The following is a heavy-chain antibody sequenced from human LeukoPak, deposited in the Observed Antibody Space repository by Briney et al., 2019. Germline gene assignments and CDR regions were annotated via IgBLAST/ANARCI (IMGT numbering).Heavy chain of an antibody. V-gene: IGHV1-18*04. D-gene: IGHD2-2*01. J-gene: IGHJ4*02. CDR2: INTYNYNT. Sequence: ASVKVSCKASGYTFTNYGISWVRQAPGQGLEWMGWINTYNYNTNYAQKLQGRVAMTTDTSSSTAYMELRSLRSDDTAVYYCARQRIEVPPDLVDYWGQGTLVTVSS. CDR1: GYTFTNYG. CDR3: ARQRIEVPPDLVDY.